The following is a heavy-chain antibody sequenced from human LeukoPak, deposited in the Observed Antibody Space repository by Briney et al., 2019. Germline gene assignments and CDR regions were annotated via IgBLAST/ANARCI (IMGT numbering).Heavy chain of an antibody. V-gene: IGHV3-33*06. D-gene: IGHD5-18*01. J-gene: IGHJ4*02. CDR1: GFSFSSYG. CDR2: IWYDGSKE. CDR3: AKDRDTAMEIDY. Sequence: GRSLRLSCAASGFSFSSYGMHWVRQAPGKGLEWVAVIWYDGSKEYYADSVKGRFTISRDNSKNTLYPQMNSLRAEDTAVYYCAKDRDTAMEIDYWGQGTLVTVSS.